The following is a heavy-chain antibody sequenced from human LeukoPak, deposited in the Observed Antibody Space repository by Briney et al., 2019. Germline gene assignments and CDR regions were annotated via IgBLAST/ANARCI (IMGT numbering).Heavy chain of an antibody. D-gene: IGHD3-3*01. Sequence: SSQTLSLTCTVSGGSISSGDYYWSWIRQPPGKGLEWIWYIYYSGSTYYNPSLKSRVTISVDTSKNQFSLKLSSVTAADTAVYYCARVHRGYDFWSGPGGHYFDYWGQGTLVTVSS. V-gene: IGHV4-30-4*08. CDR2: IYYSGST. J-gene: IGHJ4*02. CDR3: ARVHRGYDFWSGPGGHYFDY. CDR1: GGSISSGDYY.